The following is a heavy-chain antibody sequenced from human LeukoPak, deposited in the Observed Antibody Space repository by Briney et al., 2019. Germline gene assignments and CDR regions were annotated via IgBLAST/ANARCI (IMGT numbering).Heavy chain of an antibody. CDR3: ARRGGWIGLDY. CDR1: GFTFSSYA. D-gene: IGHD6-19*01. V-gene: IGHV3-48*03. CDR2: ISNTGSNI. J-gene: IGHJ4*02. Sequence: PGGSPRLSCAASGFTFSSYAMNWVRQAPGKGLEWVSYISNTGSNIYYADSVKGRFTISRDNAKNSLYLQMNSPRAEDTAVYYCARRGGWIGLDYWGQGTLVTVSS.